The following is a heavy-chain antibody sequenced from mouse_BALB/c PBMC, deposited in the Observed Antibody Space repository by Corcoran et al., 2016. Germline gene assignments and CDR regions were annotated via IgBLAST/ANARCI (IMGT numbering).Heavy chain of an antibody. V-gene: IGHV1S136*01. J-gene: IGHJ2*01. CDR1: GYTFTSYV. CDR2: INPYNDGT. CDR3: ASGGTTYYFDY. D-gene: IGHD1-1*01. Sequence: EVQLQQSGPELVKPGASVKMSCNASGYTFTSYVMHWVKQKPGQGLEWIGYINPYNDGTKYNEKFKGKATLTSDKSSSTAYMELSSLTSEDSAVYYCASGGTTYYFDYWGQGTTLTVSS.